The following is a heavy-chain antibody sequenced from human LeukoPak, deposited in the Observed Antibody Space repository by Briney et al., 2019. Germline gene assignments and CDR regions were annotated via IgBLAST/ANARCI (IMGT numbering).Heavy chain of an antibody. D-gene: IGHD5-12*01. CDR1: GFTFSSYS. CDR2: ISSSSSYI. Sequence: GGSLRLSCAASGFTFSSYSMNWVRQAPGKGLEWVSSISSSSSYIYYADSVKGRFTISRDNAKNSLYLQMNSLRAEDTAVCYCARGGGGYDSPYYFDYWGQGTLVTVSS. V-gene: IGHV3-21*01. CDR3: ARGGGGYDSPYYFDY. J-gene: IGHJ4*02.